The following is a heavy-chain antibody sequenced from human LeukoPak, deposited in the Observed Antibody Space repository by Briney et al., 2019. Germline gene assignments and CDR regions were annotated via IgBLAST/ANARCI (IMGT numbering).Heavy chain of an antibody. V-gene: IGHV4-59*08. J-gene: IGHJ4*02. CDR3: ARGGSAYSLDY. CDR1: GGSISNNY. D-gene: IGHD3-22*01. CDR2: IYYSGST. Sequence: SETLSLTCTVSGGSISNNYRSWIRQPPGKGLEWIGYIYYSGSTNYNPSLKSRVLISVDTSRNQFSLKLTSVTAADTAVYYCARGGSAYSLDYWGQGTLVTVSS.